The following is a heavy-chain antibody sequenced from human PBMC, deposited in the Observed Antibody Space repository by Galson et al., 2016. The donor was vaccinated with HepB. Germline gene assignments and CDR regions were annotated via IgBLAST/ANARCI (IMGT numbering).Heavy chain of an antibody. CDR2: IYHSGIT. J-gene: IGHJ3*02. CDR1: GGSISGNNW. CDR3: ASYLVQLWAGTDAFDT. V-gene: IGHV4-4*02. Sequence: SETLSLTCAVSGGSISGNNWWSWVRQPPGKRLEWIGEIYHSGITYYNPSLKSRATMFVDKSTNHFSLNLMSVTAADTAVYYCASYLVQLWAGTDAFDTWGQGTLVTVSS. D-gene: IGHD5-18*01.